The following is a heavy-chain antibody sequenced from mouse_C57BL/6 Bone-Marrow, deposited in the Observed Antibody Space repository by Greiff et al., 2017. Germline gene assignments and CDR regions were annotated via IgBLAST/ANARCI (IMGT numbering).Heavy chain of an antibody. V-gene: IGHV10-1*01. J-gene: IGHJ4*01. D-gene: IGHD5-1-1*01. CDR3: VRLIPFYYAMDY. Sequence: EVMLVESGGGLVQPKGSLKLSCAASGFSFNTYAMNWVRQAPGKGLEWVARIRSKSNNYATYYADSVKDRFTISRDDSESMLYLQMNNLKTEDTAMYYCVRLIPFYYAMDYWGQGTSVTVSS. CDR1: GFSFNTYA. CDR2: IRSKSNNYAT.